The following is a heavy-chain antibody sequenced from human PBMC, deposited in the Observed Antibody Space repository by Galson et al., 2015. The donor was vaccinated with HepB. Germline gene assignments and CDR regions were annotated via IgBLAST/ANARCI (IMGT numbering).Heavy chain of an antibody. CDR3: AKDALLGEQQLVPGY. J-gene: IGHJ4*02. D-gene: IGHD6-13*01. CDR2: IRYDGSNK. CDR1: GFTFSSYG. Sequence: SLRLSCAASGFTFSSYGMHWVRQAPGKGLEWVAFIRYDGSNKYYADSVKGRFTISRDNSKNTLYLQMNSLRAEDTAVYYCAKDALLGEQQLVPGYWGQGTLVTVSS. V-gene: IGHV3-30*02.